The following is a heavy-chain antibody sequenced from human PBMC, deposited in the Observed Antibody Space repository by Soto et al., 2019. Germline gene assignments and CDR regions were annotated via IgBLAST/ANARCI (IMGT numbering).Heavy chain of an antibody. CDR3: ARESGGATATSDYYYFYMDV. J-gene: IGHJ6*03. CDR1: GYRFSDYY. V-gene: IGHV1-2*02. D-gene: IGHD5-12*01. CDR2: MNPNSGDT. Sequence: QVQLVQSGAEVKKPGASVTVSCKASGYRFSDYYLHWVRQAHGQGPELMGWMNPNSGDTKHAQKFKGRVTMTRDTSVRTAFMELNWLKSDDTAVYYCARESGGATATSDYYYFYMDVWGIGTTVTVSS.